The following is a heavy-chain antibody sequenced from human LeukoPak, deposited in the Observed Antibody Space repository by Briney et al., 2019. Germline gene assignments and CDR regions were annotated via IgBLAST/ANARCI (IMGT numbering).Heavy chain of an antibody. CDR3: ARAVSGTVGGAFDI. Sequence: ASVKVSCKASVYTFIDYIIHCVRQTPGQGLEWMGWINPNSGITRYAEKFQDRVTMTRDTAAYMELASLRSDDTAVYYCARAVSGTVGGAFDIWGQGTAVTVSS. CDR1: VYTFIDYI. D-gene: IGHD1-1*01. CDR2: INPNSGIT. J-gene: IGHJ3*02. V-gene: IGHV1-2*02.